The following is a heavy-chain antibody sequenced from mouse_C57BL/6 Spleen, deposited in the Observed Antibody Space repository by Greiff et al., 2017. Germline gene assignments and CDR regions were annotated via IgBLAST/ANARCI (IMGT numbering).Heavy chain of an antibody. V-gene: IGHV1-7*01. Sequence: VQLKESGAELAKPGASVKLSCKASGYTFTSYWMHWVKQRPGQGLEWIGYINPSSGYTKYNQKFKDKATLTADKSSSTAYMQLSSLTYEDSAVYYCANYYGSSYAWFAYWGQGTLVTVSA. CDR2: INPSSGYT. CDR3: ANYYGSSYAWFAY. CDR1: GYTFTSYW. J-gene: IGHJ3*01. D-gene: IGHD1-1*01.